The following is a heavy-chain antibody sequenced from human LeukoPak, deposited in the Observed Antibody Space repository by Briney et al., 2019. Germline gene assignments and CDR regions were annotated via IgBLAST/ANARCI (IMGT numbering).Heavy chain of an antibody. CDR3: ARDLGYGGFDWAP. CDR2: INYSECI. Sequence: SETLSLTCAVYGGSFSAYYWSWIRQSPGKGLEWIGEINYSECINYNPSLKSRVTISVDTSKNQFSLKLSSVTAADTAVYYCARDLGYGGFDWAPWGQGTLVTVSS. J-gene: IGHJ5*02. D-gene: IGHD5-12*01. V-gene: IGHV4-34*01. CDR1: GGSFSAYY.